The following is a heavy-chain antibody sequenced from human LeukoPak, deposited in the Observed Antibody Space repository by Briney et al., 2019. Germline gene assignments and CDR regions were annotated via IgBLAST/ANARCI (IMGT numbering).Heavy chain of an antibody. CDR2: ISTCNGNT. D-gene: IGHD2-21*02. V-gene: IGHV1-18*01. J-gene: IGHJ4*02. Sequence: ASVKVSCKASGYTFTSYGISWVRQAPGQGLEWMGWISTCNGNTNYAQKLQGRVTMTTNTSTGTAYMEVRSLRSDDTAVYYCARRCGGDCYAFDNWGQGTLVTVSS. CDR3: ARRCGGDCYAFDN. CDR1: GYTFTSYG.